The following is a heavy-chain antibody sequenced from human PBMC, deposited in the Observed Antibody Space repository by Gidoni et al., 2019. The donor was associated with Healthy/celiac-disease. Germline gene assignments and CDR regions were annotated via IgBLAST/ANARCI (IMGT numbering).Heavy chain of an antibody. CDR1: GYTLSRYY. J-gene: IGHJ4*02. CDR3: AMDGAYDILTGYREY. D-gene: IGHD3-9*01. V-gene: IGHV1-46*04. CDR2: INPSGGST. Sequence: QVQLVQSGAEVKKPGASVKFSCKASGYTLSRYYMHWVRQEPGEGLERMGIINPSGGSTSYAQKLQDKVTMTRDTSASTVYMELSSLRSEDTAVYYCAMDGAYDILTGYREYWGQGTLVTVSS.